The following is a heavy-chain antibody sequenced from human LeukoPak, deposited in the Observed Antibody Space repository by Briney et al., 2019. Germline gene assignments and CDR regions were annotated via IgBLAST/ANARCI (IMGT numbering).Heavy chain of an antibody. Sequence: GGSLRLSCAASGFAFSNQAMGWVRQAPGKGLEWVANMKQDGSQKYYVDSVKGRFTISRDNAKNSLYLQMNSLRAEDTAVYYCARDQGSSWYDYWGQGTLVTVSS. J-gene: IGHJ4*02. CDR2: MKQDGSQK. V-gene: IGHV3-7*04. D-gene: IGHD6-13*01. CDR1: GFAFSNQA. CDR3: ARDQGSSWYDY.